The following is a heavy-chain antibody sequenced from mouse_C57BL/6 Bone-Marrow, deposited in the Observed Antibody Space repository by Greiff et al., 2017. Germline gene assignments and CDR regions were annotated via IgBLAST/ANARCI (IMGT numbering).Heavy chain of an antibody. Sequence: QVQLQQPGAELVMPGASVKLSCKASGYTFTSYWMHWVKQRPGQGLEWIGEIDPSDSYTNYHQKFKGKSTLTVDKSSSTAYMQLSSLTSEDSAVYYCAVWLRPYYFDYWGQGTTLTVSS. V-gene: IGHV1-69*01. J-gene: IGHJ2*01. CDR3: AVWLRPYYFDY. CDR2: IDPSDSYT. CDR1: GYTFTSYW. D-gene: IGHD2-2*01.